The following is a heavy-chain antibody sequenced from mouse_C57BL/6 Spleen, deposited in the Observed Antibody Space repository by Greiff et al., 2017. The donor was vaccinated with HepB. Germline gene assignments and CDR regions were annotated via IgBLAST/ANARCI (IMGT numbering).Heavy chain of an antibody. Sequence: EVQLQQSGAELVRPGASVKLSCTASGFNIKDDYMHWVKQRPEQGLEWIGWIDPENGDTEYASKFQGKATITADTSSNTAYLQLSSLTSEDTAVYYWTTVLITTVVDWYFDVWGTGTTVTVSS. CDR3: TTVLITTVVDWYFDV. CDR2: IDPENGDT. CDR1: GFNIKDDY. V-gene: IGHV14-4*01. D-gene: IGHD1-1*01. J-gene: IGHJ1*03.